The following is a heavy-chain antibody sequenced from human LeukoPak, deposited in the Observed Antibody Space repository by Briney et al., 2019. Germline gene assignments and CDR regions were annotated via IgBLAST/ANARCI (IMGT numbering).Heavy chain of an antibody. J-gene: IGHJ4*02. CDR1: GYTFTSYD. Sequence: ASVKVSCKASGYTFTSYDINWVRQATGQGLEWMGWMNPNSGNTGYAQKFQGRVTMTRNTSISTAYMELSSLRSEDTAVYYCAAPILHHTYFFDYWGQGTQVTVSS. D-gene: IGHD3-3*01. CDR2: MNPNSGNT. V-gene: IGHV1-8*01. CDR3: AAPILHHTYFFDY.